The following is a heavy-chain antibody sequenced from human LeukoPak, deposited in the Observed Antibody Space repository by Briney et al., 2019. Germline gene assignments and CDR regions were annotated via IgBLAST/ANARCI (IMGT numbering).Heavy chain of an antibody. J-gene: IGHJ5*02. Sequence: PGGSLRLSCAASGFTVSSNYMSWVRQAPGKGLEWVSVIYSGGSTYYADSVKGRFTISRDNSKNTLYLQMNSLRAEDTAVYYCAKTTKGGPYNWFDPWGQGTLVTVSS. CDR1: GFTVSSNY. D-gene: IGHD1-7*01. CDR2: IYSGGST. CDR3: AKTTKGGPYNWFDP. V-gene: IGHV3-53*01.